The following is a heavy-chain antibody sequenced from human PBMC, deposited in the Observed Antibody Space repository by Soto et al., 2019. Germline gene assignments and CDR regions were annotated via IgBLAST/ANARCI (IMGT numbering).Heavy chain of an antibody. D-gene: IGHD6-6*01. CDR2: IYKSGRT. CDR1: GDSIGSGDYY. Sequence: QVHLQESGPGLLKPSQTLSLTCAVSGDSIGSGDYYWTWIRQSPGKGLEYIGYIYKSGRTYYNPSLKSRPVISLDTSKNQVFLRLTSLTAADTAMYFCARSLSSSSGYFDPWARGPWSPSRQ. J-gene: IGHJ5*02. CDR3: ARSLSSSSGYFDP. V-gene: IGHV4-30-4*01.